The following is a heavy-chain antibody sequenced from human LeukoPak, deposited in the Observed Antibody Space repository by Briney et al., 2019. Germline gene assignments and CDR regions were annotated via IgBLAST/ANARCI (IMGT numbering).Heavy chain of an antibody. CDR1: GFTFSYAW. CDR2: IKGQTDGWTI. V-gene: IGHV3-15*01. J-gene: IGHJ4*02. Sequence: GGSLRLSCAASGFTFSYAWMTWVRQAPGKGLEWVGRIKGQTDGWTIDYAAPVKGRFSISTDDSKTTLFLQMNSLKTEDTAVYYCIADLSTFISQIDYWGQGTLVTVSS. CDR3: IADLSTFISQIDY. D-gene: IGHD2/OR15-2a*01.